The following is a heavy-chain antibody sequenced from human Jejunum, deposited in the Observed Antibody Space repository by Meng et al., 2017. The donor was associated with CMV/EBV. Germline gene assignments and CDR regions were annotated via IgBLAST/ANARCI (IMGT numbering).Heavy chain of an antibody. CDR3: AREQSSSYAFDI. CDR1: AFTFSDYW. Sequence: CTASAFTFSDYWMHWVRQAPGKGLVWVSRINNDGGTTVYADSVKGRFTISRDNAKNTLSLQMNSLRGEDTAVYYCAREQSSSYAFDIWGQGTVVPSPQ. D-gene: IGHD6-6*01. CDR2: INNDGGTT. J-gene: IGHJ3*02. V-gene: IGHV3-74*03.